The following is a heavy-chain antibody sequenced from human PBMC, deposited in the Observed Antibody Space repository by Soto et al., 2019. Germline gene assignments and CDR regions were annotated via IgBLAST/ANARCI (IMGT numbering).Heavy chain of an antibody. CDR3: AKLTDYDILTGYDRYFDY. CDR1: GFTFSSYA. CDR2: ISGSGGST. D-gene: IGHD3-9*01. V-gene: IGHV3-23*01. Sequence: LRLSCAASGFTFSSYAMSWGRQAPGKGLEWVSAISGSGGSTYYADSVKGRFTISRDNSKNTLYLQMNSLRAEDTAVYYCAKLTDYDILTGYDRYFDYWGQGTLVTVSS. J-gene: IGHJ4*02.